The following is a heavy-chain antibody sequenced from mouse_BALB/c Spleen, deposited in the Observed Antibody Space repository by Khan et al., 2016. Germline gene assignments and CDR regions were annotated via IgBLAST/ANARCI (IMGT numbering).Heavy chain of an antibody. CDR1: GYSFTSYY. D-gene: IGHD1-1*01. CDR3: ASSTQSFYAMDY. Sequence: VQLKQSGPELMKPGASVKISCKASGYSFTSYYMHWVKQSHGKSLEWIGYIDPFNGGTSYNQKFKGKATLTVDKSSSTDYMHLSSLTSEDSAVYYCASSTQSFYAMDYWGQGTSGTVSS. V-gene: IGHV1S135*01. CDR2: IDPFNGGT. J-gene: IGHJ4*01.